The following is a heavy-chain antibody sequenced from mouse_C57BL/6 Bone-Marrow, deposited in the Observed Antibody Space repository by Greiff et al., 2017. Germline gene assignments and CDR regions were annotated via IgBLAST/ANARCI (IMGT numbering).Heavy chain of an antibody. J-gene: IGHJ2*01. Sequence: VQLQQSGAELAKPGASVKLSCKASGYAFSSYWMNWVKQRPGKGLEWIGQIYPGDGDTNYNGKFKGKATLTADKSSSTAYMQLSSLTSEDSAVYFCASGRLRRRFAYWGQGTTLTVSS. D-gene: IGHD2-4*01. CDR2: IYPGDGDT. V-gene: IGHV1-80*01. CDR1: GYAFSSYW. CDR3: ASGRLRRRFAY.